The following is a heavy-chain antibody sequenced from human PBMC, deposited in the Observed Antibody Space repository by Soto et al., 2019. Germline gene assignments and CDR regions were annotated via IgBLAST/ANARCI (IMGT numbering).Heavy chain of an antibody. Sequence: QVQLQESGPGLVKPSQTLSLTCTVSGGSLSSGAYYWSWIRQHPGKGLEWIGYILHSGSTYYNPSLKSRVTISMDTPKNQFSLKLSSVTAADTAVYYCSRDDYPPFDYWGQGTLVTVSS. CDR3: SRDDYPPFDY. CDR2: ILHSGST. V-gene: IGHV4-31*03. J-gene: IGHJ4*02. D-gene: IGHD4-17*01. CDR1: GGSLSSGAYY.